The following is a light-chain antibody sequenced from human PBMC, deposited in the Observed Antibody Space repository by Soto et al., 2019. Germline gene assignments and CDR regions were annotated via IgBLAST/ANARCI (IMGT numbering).Light chain of an antibody. V-gene: IGKV1-33*01. Sequence: DIQITHPPSSLSASSGDRVISTCQASQDIRYYLNWYQQKTGQAPKLLIYDASQLETGVTSRFSGSGSGTDFTFTINSLQPEDIGTYYCQNYNSLPINCGQGKRREIK. J-gene: IGKJ5*01. CDR1: QDIRYY. CDR2: DAS. CDR3: QNYNSLPIN.